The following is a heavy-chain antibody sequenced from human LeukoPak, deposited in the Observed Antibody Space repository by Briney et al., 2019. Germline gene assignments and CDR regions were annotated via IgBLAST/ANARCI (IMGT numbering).Heavy chain of an antibody. Sequence: PCETLTLTCTVSGDSISSYYWSWIRQPPGKGLEWIGCIYYSGNTNYNPSLKSRVTISIVTSKNQFSLKLSSVTAADTAVYYCARDYAFDIWGQGTVVSVSS. CDR2: IYYSGNT. CDR3: ARDYAFDI. J-gene: IGHJ3*02. CDR1: GDSISSYY. V-gene: IGHV4-59*01.